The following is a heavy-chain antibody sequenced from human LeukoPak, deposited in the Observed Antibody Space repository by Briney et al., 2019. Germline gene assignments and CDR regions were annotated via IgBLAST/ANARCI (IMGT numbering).Heavy chain of an antibody. V-gene: IGHV3-7*03. CDR1: GFSFSGYW. CDR2: IKQDGSEK. Sequence: PGGSLRLSCAASGFSFSGYWMGWVRQAPGKGLEWVANIKQDGSEKDYVDSVKGRFTISRDNAKNSLYLQMNSLRAGDTAVYYCAKDPTLTGTTWGQGTLVTVSS. J-gene: IGHJ4*02. D-gene: IGHD1-20*01. CDR3: AKDPTLTGTT.